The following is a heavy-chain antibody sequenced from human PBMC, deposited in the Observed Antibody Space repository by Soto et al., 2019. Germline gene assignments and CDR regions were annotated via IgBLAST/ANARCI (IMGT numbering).Heavy chain of an antibody. CDR2: INHSGST. CDR3: ARVTRVRGAQDGYYYMDV. V-gene: IGHV4-34*01. CDR1: GGSFSGYY. Sequence: SETLSLTCAVYGGSFSGYYWSWIRQPPGKGLEWIGEINHSGSTNYNPSLKSRVTISVDTSKNQFSLKLSSVTAADTAVYYCARVTRVRGAQDGYYYMDVWGKGTTVTVSS. D-gene: IGHD3-10*01. J-gene: IGHJ6*03.